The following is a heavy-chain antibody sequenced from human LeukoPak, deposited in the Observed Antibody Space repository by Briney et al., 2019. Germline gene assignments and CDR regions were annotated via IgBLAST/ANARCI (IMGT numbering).Heavy chain of an antibody. CDR1: GGSISSYY. Sequence: SETLSLTCTVSGGSISSYYWSWIRQPPGKGLEWIGYIYTSGSTNYNPSLKSRVTISVDTSKNQFSLKLSSVTAADTAVYCCARRGEASNWFDPWGQGTLVTVSS. D-gene: IGHD3-10*01. CDR2: IYTSGST. J-gene: IGHJ5*02. V-gene: IGHV4-4*09. CDR3: ARRGEASNWFDP.